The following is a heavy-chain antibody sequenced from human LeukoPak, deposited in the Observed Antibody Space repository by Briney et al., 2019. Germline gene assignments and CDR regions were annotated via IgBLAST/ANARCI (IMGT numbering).Heavy chain of an antibody. Sequence: GGSLRLSCAASGFTFSSYSMNWVRQAPGKGLEWVSSISSSSSYIYYADSVKGRFTISSDNAKNSLYLQMNSLRAEDTAVYYCARESSYCSSTSCHNWFDPWGQGTLVTVSS. D-gene: IGHD2-2*01. CDR3: ARESSYCSSTSCHNWFDP. J-gene: IGHJ5*02. CDR1: GFTFSSYS. CDR2: ISSSSSYI. V-gene: IGHV3-21*01.